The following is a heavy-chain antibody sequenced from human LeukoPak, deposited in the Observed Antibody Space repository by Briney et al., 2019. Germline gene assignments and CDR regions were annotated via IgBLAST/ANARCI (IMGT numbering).Heavy chain of an antibody. V-gene: IGHV4-59*08. J-gene: IGHJ4*02. CDR1: GGSISSYY. Sequence: SETPSLTCTVSGGSISSYYWSWIRQPPGKGLEWIGYIYYSGSTNYNPSLKSRVTISVDTSKNQFSLKLSSVTAADTAVYYCARHGWERLFDYWGQGTLVTVSS. D-gene: IGHD1-26*01. CDR2: IYYSGST. CDR3: ARHGWERLFDY.